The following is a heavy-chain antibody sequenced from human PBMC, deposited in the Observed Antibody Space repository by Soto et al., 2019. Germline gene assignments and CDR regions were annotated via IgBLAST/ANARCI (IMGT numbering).Heavy chain of an antibody. Sequence: SETLSLTCTVSGGPLRGYSWSWIRQSPGKGLEWIGYVYSGGGTNYSPSLMGRVTISVDTTDNQFSLKLNSVTAADTAVYYCAREKTPMSPHYFYYGMDVWGQGTTVTVSS. CDR2: VYSGGGT. CDR1: GGPLRGYS. CDR3: AREKTPMSPHYFYYGMDV. J-gene: IGHJ6*02. V-gene: IGHV4-59*01. D-gene: IGHD3-9*01.